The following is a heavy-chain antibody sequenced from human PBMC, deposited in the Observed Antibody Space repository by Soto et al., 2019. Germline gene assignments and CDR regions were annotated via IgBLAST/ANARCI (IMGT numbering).Heavy chain of an antibody. Sequence: GGFLRLSCAASGFTFSSYAMSWVRQAPGKGLEWVSAISGSGGSTYYADSVKGRFTISRDNSKNTLYLQMNSLRAEDTAVYYCAKDLAMYFDSANAFDIWGQGTMVTVSS. V-gene: IGHV3-23*01. CDR1: GFTFSSYA. J-gene: IGHJ3*02. D-gene: IGHD3-9*01. CDR2: ISGSGGST. CDR3: AKDLAMYFDSANAFDI.